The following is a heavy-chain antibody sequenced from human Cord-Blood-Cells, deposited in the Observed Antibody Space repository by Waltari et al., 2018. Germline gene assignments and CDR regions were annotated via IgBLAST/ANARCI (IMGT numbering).Heavy chain of an antibody. V-gene: IGHV4-4*07. CDR1: GGSISSYS. Sequence: QVQLQESGPGLVKPSETLSLTCTVSGGSISSYSWSWIRQPAGKGLEWIGRVYTSGSTNYNPSLKSRVTMSVDTSKNQFSLKLSSVTAADTAVYYCARDSGYDYYYYYYMDVWGKGTTVTVSS. CDR2: VYTSGST. J-gene: IGHJ6*03. CDR3: ARDSGYDYYYYYYMDV. D-gene: IGHD5-12*01.